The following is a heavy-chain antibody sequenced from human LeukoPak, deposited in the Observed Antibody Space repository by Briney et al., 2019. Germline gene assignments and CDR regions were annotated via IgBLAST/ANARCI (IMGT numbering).Heavy chain of an antibody. D-gene: IGHD6-19*01. Sequence: GGSLRLSCAVSGFTLSSYWMHWVRQAPGKGLVWVSRINSDGSSTSYADSVKGRFAISRDNAKNTLYLQMNSLRAEDTAVYYCARDVAVAGGEFDYWGQGTLVTVSS. CDR1: GFTLSSYW. CDR2: INSDGSST. CDR3: ARDVAVAGGEFDY. V-gene: IGHV3-74*01. J-gene: IGHJ4*02.